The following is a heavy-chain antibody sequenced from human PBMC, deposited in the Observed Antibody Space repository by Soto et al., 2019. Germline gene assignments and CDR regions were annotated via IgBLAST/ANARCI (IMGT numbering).Heavy chain of an antibody. Sequence: GGSLSLSCAASGFTFSSYWMSWVRQAPGKGLEWVANIKQDGSEKYYVDSVKGRFTISRDNAKNSLYLQMNSLRAEDTAVYYCARDRAQWLVRWSFDYWGQGTLVTVSS. CDR2: IKQDGSEK. J-gene: IGHJ4*02. D-gene: IGHD6-19*01. V-gene: IGHV3-7*03. CDR1: GFTFSSYW. CDR3: ARDRAQWLVRWSFDY.